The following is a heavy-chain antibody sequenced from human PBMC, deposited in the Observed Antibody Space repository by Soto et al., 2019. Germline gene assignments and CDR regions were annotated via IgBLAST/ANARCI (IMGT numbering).Heavy chain of an antibody. Sequence: ASVKVSCKASGYTFTSYYMHWVRQAPGQGLEWMGIINPSGVSTSYAQKFQGRVTMTRDTSTSTVYMELSSLRSEDAAVYYCARDPLYDFWSGNAFDIWGQGTMVTVSS. CDR2: INPSGVST. CDR1: GYTFTSYY. V-gene: IGHV1-46*01. CDR3: ARDPLYDFWSGNAFDI. D-gene: IGHD3-3*01. J-gene: IGHJ3*02.